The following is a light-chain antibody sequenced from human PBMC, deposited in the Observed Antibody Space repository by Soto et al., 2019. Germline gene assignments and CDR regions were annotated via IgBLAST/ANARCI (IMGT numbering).Light chain of an antibody. CDR2: GAS. J-gene: IGKJ1*01. V-gene: IGKV3-15*01. CDR3: QQYNNWTRT. CDR1: QSVSSY. Sequence: EIVMTQSPATPSVSPGERATLSCRASQSVSSYLAWYQQKPGQAPRLLIYGASTRATGIPARFSGSGSGTEFTLTINSLQPEDFAVYYCQQYNNWTRTFGQGTKVDIK.